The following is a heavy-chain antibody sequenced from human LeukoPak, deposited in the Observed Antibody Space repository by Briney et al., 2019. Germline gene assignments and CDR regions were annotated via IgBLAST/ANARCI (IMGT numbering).Heavy chain of an antibody. J-gene: IGHJ5*02. D-gene: IGHD6-6*01. CDR2: INTNYGGT. CDR1: GYTFTCYY. CDR3: ARDPTSIAARFDP. V-gene: IGHV1-2*02. Sequence: ASVKVTCKASGYTFTCYYMHWLRQAPAQGLEWMGWINTNYGGTENARMFQARDTMTSDTSISTANMGLSRLRSDDRAVDYCARDPTSIAARFDPWGQGTLVTVSS.